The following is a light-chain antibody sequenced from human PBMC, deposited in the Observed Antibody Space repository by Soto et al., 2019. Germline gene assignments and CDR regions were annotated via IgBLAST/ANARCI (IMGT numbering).Light chain of an antibody. J-gene: IGKJ1*01. V-gene: IGKV3-11*01. CDR3: QDRSSLPLGT. CDR2: DAS. CDR1: RSVSTY. Sequence: DIVLTQSPATLSLSPGERATLSCRASRSVSTYLAWYQQKPGQAPRLLIYDASTRDYDVPARFSGSGSGTDFTLTISGLEPEVSAIFYCQDRSSLPLGTFGQGTKVDSK.